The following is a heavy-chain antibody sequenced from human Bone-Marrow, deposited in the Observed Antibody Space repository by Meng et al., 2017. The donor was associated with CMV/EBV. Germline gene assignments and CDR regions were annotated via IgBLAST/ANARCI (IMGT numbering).Heavy chain of an antibody. CDR2: ISSSGATT. Sequence: GGSLRLSCAASGFTFSSYEVNWVRQAPGKGLEWVSYISSSGATTYYADSVKGRFTISRDNAKNSLYLQMNSLGSEDTALYYRARAPASYCSAASCVVLDYWGQGTLVTVSS. CDR3: ARAPASYCSAASCVVLDY. V-gene: IGHV3-48*03. J-gene: IGHJ4*02. CDR1: GFTFSSYE. D-gene: IGHD2-15*01.